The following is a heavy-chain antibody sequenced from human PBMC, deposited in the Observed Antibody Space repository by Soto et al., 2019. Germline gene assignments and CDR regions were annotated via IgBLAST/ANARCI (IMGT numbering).Heavy chain of an antibody. V-gene: IGHV4-30-2*01. J-gene: IGHJ4*02. D-gene: IGHD6-19*01. CDR1: VGSISSGGYS. CDR3: ATAVCLGAVAADY. Sequence: QLQLQESGSGLVKPSQTLSLTCAVSVGSISSGGYSWSWIRQPPGKGLEWIGYIYHSGSTYYNPSLKSRVTISVDRSKNQFSRKLSSVTAADTAVYYCATAVCLGAVAADYWGQGTLGTVSS. CDR2: IYHSGST.